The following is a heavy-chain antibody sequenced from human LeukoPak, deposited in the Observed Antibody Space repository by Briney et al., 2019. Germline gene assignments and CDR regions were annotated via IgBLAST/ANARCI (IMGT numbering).Heavy chain of an antibody. Sequence: RPGGSLRLSCAASGFTFSSYAMSWVRQAPGKGLEWVSVISDTGVSTYYADSVKGRFTISRNNSKNTLYLQTNSLRAEDTAVYYCAKNGAAVPQYHSDCWGQGTLVTVSS. CDR3: AKNGAAVPQYHSDC. D-gene: IGHD2-15*01. CDR2: ISDTGVST. V-gene: IGHV3-23*01. J-gene: IGHJ4*02. CDR1: GFTFSSYA.